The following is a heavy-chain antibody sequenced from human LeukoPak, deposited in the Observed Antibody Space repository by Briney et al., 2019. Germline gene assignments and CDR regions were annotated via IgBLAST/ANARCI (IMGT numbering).Heavy chain of an antibody. J-gene: IGHJ4*02. Sequence: GGSLRLSCAASGFTSSSYAMSWVRQAPGKGLEWVSAISGSGGSTYYADSVKGRFTISRDNSKNMLYLQMNSLRAEDTAVYYCAKAIVGIVVISSFDYWGQGTLVTVSS. CDR1: GFTSSSYA. CDR3: AKAIVGIVVISSFDY. D-gene: IGHD1-26*01. V-gene: IGHV3-23*01. CDR2: ISGSGGST.